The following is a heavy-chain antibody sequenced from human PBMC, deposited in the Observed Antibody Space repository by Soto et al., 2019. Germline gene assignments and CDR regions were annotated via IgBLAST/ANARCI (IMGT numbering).Heavy chain of an antibody. D-gene: IGHD1-26*01. CDR1: GGSISSYY. CDR3: ARLPGYSGSREGFDYYYYMDV. V-gene: IGHV4-59*08. CDR2: IYYSGST. J-gene: IGHJ6*03. Sequence: SETLSLTCTVSGGSISSYYWSWIRQPPGKGLEWIGYIYYSGSTNYNPSLKSRVTISVDTSKNQFSLKLSSVTAADTAVYYCARLPGYSGSREGFDYYYYMDVWGKGTTVTVSS.